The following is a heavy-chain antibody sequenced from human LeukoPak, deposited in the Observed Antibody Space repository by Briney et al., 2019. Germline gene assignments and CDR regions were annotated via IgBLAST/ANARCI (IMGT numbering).Heavy chain of an antibody. Sequence: GESLKISCXSSGYSFTSYWIGWVRQMPGKGLKWMGIIYPGDSDTRYSPSFQGQVTISADKSISTAYLQWSSLKASDTAMYYCARSDYYGSGSYPWDWFDPWGQGTLVTVSS. V-gene: IGHV5-51*01. CDR1: GYSFTSYW. CDR3: ARSDYYGSGSYPWDWFDP. CDR2: IYPGDSDT. D-gene: IGHD3-10*01. J-gene: IGHJ5*02.